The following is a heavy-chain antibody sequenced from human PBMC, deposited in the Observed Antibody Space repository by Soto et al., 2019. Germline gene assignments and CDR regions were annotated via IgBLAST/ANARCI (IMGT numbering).Heavy chain of an antibody. CDR3: ARGQRFPAWLDP. D-gene: IGHD3-3*01. V-gene: IGHV4-4*07. Sequence: SETLSLTCSVSGGTISGYYWTWIRQPAGKGLEWIGRIYSSGNTKYNPSLQSRVTMSLDTSNNQFSLRLTSVTAADTAVYYCARGQRFPAWLDPGAREPWSPSPQ. CDR1: GGTISGYY. CDR2: IYSSGNT. J-gene: IGHJ5*02.